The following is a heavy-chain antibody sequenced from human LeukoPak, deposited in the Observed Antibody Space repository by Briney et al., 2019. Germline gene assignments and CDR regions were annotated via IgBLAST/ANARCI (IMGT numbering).Heavy chain of an antibody. CDR2: ISYDGSNK. CDR3: ARKPSIAADIDY. J-gene: IGHJ4*02. Sequence: GGSLRLSCAASGFTFSSYAMHWVRQAPGKGLEWVAVISYDGSNKYYADSVKGRFTISRDNSKNTLYLQMNSLRAEDTAVYYCARKPSIAADIDYWGQGTLVTVSS. D-gene: IGHD6-25*01. V-gene: IGHV3-30-3*01. CDR1: GFTFSSYA.